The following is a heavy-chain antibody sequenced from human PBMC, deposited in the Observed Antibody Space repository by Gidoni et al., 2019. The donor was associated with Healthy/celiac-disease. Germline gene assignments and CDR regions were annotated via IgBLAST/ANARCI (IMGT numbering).Heavy chain of an antibody. D-gene: IGHD2-8*01. CDR1: GGSISSSNW. J-gene: IGHJ4*02. CDR2: IYHSGST. V-gene: IGHV4-4*02. CDR3: ARFNGEQVFDY. Sequence: QVQLQESGAGRVKPSGTLSLTYAVCGGSISSSNWWSWVRQPPGKGLEGIGEIYHSGSTNYNPSLKSRVIISVDKSKNQFSLKLSSGTAADTAVYYCARFNGEQVFDYWGQGTLVTVSS.